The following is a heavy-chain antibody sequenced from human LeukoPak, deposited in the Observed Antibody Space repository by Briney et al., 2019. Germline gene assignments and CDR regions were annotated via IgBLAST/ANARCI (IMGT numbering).Heavy chain of an antibody. V-gene: IGHV1-8*01. CDR2: MNPNSGNT. CDR1: GYTFTSYD. Sequence: ASVTVSRMASGYTFTSYDINWVRQAPGQRLEWMGWMNPNSGNTGYAQKFQGRVTMTRSTSINTAYMELNSLTSEDTAVYYCARSSVGARRRIDYWGQGSLVTVSS. J-gene: IGHJ4*02. D-gene: IGHD1-26*01. CDR3: ARSSVGARRRIDY.